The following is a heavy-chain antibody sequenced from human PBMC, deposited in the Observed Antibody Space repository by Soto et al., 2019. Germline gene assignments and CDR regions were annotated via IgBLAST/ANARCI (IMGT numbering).Heavy chain of an antibody. CDR1: GDSFSGNSGA. CDR3: ARGSVLGIPGAGLSWGYFGLDV. D-gene: IGHD6-19*01. Sequence: SQTLSLTCGISGDSFSGNSGAWNWIRQSPSIGIECLGRTYYGSKWFNDHAVSVESRININEATSKNQFSLQLNSVTHEDTAVSFCARGSVLGIPGAGLSWGYFGLDVWGQGATVTVSS. CDR2: TYYGSKWFN. V-gene: IGHV6-1*01. J-gene: IGHJ6*02.